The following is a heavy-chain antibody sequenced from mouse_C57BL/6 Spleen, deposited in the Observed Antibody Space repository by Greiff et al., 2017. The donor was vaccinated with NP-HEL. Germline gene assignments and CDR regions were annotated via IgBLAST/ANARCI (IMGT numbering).Heavy chain of an antibody. J-gene: IGHJ2*01. V-gene: IGHV5-9-1*02. CDR1: GFTFSSYA. Sequence: EVKLVESGEGLVKPGGSLKLSCAASGFTFSSYAMSWVRQTPEKRLEWVAYISSGGDYIYYADTVKGRFTISRDNARNTLYLQMSSLKSEDTAMYYCTRHYYGSSLDYWGQGTTLTVSS. D-gene: IGHD1-1*01. CDR3: TRHYYGSSLDY. CDR2: ISSGGDYI.